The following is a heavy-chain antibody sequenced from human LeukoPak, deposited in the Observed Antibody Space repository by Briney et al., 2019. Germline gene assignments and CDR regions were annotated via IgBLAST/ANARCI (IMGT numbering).Heavy chain of an antibody. V-gene: IGHV1-69*13. Sequence: GASVKVSCKASGGTFSSYAISWVRQAPGQGLEWMGGIIPIFGTANYAQKFQGRVTITADESTSTVYTELSSLRSEDTAVYYCARDYMVRGVMGNWFDPWGQGTLVTVSS. CDR1: GGTFSSYA. CDR2: IIPIFGTA. D-gene: IGHD3-10*01. CDR3: ARDYMVRGVMGNWFDP. J-gene: IGHJ5*02.